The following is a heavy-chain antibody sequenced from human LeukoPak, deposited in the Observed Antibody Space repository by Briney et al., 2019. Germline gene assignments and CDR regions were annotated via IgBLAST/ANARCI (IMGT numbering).Heavy chain of an antibody. CDR3: ARMRNIPAASRAGNFDY. J-gene: IGHJ4*02. Sequence: GGSLRLSCAASGFIFRNYAMGWVRQVPGKGLEWVSALNGGSGNIYYADSVKGRFTISRDNSKNTLYLQMNSLRAEDTAVYYCARMRNIPAASRAGNFDYWGQGTLVTVSS. V-gene: IGHV3-23*01. D-gene: IGHD6-13*01. CDR2: LNGGSGNI. CDR1: GFIFRNYA.